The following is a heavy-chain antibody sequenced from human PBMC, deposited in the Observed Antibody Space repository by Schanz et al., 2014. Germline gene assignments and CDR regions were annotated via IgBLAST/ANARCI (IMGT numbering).Heavy chain of an antibody. CDR2: INPSGGST. J-gene: IGHJ4*02. Sequence: QVQLVQSGAEVKKPGASVKVSCKASGYTFTSDSMHWVRQAPGQGLEWMGMINPSGGSTTYAQKFQGRVTMTRDTSTSIVYMELSSLRSEDTAVYYCARAAYGGYTSTPLRYWGQGTLVTVSS. V-gene: IGHV1-46*01. CDR3: ARAAYGGYTSTPLRY. D-gene: IGHD5-12*01. CDR1: GYTFTSDS.